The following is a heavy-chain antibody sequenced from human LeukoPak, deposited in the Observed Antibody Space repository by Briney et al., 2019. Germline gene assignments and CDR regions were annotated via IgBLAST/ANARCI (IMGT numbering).Heavy chain of an antibody. D-gene: IGHD4-17*01. CDR2: FSDNGDSA. CDR1: GFSISNYV. V-gene: IGHV3-23*01. J-gene: IGHJ6*03. Sequence: GGSLRLSCAASGFSISNYVMTWVRQAPGKGLEWVSGFSDNGDSAYYADSVKGRFAISRDNAKNTVYLQMNSLRDEDTAVYYCAKPYGYYYYYVDVRGKGTTVTVSS. CDR3: AKPYGYYYYYVDV.